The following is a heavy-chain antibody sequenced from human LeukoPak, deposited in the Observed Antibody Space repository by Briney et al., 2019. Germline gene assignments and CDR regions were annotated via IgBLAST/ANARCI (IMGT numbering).Heavy chain of an antibody. D-gene: IGHD6-13*01. Sequence: GGSLRLSCAASGFTFSSYWMSWVRQAPGKGLEWVANIKQDGSEKYYVDSVKGRFTISRDNAKNSLSLQMNSLRAEDTAVYYCARDRWQQLVFFDYWGQGTLVTVSS. CDR1: GFTFSSYW. CDR2: IKQDGSEK. J-gene: IGHJ4*02. CDR3: ARDRWQQLVFFDY. V-gene: IGHV3-7*01.